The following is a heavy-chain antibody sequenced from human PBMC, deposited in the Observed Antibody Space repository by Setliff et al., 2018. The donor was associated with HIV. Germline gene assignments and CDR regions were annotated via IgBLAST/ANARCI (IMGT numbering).Heavy chain of an antibody. D-gene: IGHD1-26*01. CDR2: INYHGSDI. Sequence: GGSLRLSCVGSGYTFSNHWMQWVRQAPGKGLVWVSRINYHGSDISYADSVKGRFTISRDNAKNTVYLQMNNLRDEDTAVYFCVRDGVGTTPFDYWGQGSLVTVSS. CDR1: GYTFSNHW. CDR3: VRDGVGTTPFDY. V-gene: IGHV3-74*01. J-gene: IGHJ4*02.